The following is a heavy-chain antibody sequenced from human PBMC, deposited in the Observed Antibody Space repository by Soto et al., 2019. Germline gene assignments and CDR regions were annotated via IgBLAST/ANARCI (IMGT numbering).Heavy chain of an antibody. CDR1: GGTFSSYA. CDR3: AREVYSSGHTFRTRYYYYGMDV. J-gene: IGHJ6*02. CDR2: IIPIFGTA. D-gene: IGHD6-19*01. Sequence: SVKVSCKASGGTFSSYAISWVRQAPGQGLEWMGGIIPIFGTANYAQKFQGRVTITADESTSTAYMELSSLRSEDTAVYYCAREVYSSGHTFRTRYYYYGMDVWGQGTTVTVSS. V-gene: IGHV1-69*13.